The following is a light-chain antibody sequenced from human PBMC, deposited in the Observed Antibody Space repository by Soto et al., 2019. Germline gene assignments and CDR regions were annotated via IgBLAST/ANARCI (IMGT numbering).Light chain of an antibody. J-gene: IGLJ3*02. Sequence: QSVLTQPRSVSGSPGQSVTISCTETTSDFGGYNYVSWNQQHPGKAPKLMIYDVSKWPSGVPDRFSGSKSGNTASLTISGLQAEDEADYYCCSYAGNSLWVFGGGTKLTVL. CDR2: DVS. V-gene: IGLV2-11*01. CDR1: TSDFGGYNY. CDR3: CSYAGNSLWV.